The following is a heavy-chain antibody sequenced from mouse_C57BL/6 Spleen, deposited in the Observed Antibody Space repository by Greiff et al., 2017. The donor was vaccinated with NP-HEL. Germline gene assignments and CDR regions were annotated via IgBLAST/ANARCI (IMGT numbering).Heavy chain of an antibody. Sequence: VQLQQSGAELVKPGASVKISCTASGYAFSSYWMNWVKQRPGKGLEWIGQIYPGDGDTNYNGNFKGRATLTADKSYSTAYMQLSSLTSEYSAVYCCARDYSGAIDYWGQGTSVTVSS. D-gene: IGHD2-12*01. CDR3: ARDYSGAIDY. CDR2: IYPGDGDT. V-gene: IGHV1-80*01. J-gene: IGHJ4*01. CDR1: GYAFSSYW.